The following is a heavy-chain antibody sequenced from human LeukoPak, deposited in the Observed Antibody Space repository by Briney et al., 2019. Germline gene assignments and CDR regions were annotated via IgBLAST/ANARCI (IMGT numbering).Heavy chain of an antibody. Sequence: SETLSLTCTVSGYSISSSSYYWGWIRQPPGKGLEWIGSIYYSGSTYYNPSLKSRVTISVDTSKNQFSLKLSSVTAADTAVYYCARHVSPMGTYQLLGGFDPWGQGTLVTVSS. CDR1: GYSISSSSYY. CDR2: IYYSGST. CDR3: ARHVSPMGTYQLLGGFDP. J-gene: IGHJ5*02. V-gene: IGHV4-39*01. D-gene: IGHD2-2*01.